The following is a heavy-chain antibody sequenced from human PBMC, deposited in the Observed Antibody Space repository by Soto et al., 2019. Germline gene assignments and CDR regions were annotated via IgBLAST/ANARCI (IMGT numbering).Heavy chain of an antibody. Sequence: ASVKVSCKASGGTFSSYAISWVRQAPGQGLEWMGGIIPIFGTANYAQKFQGRVTITADESTSTAYMELSSLRSEDTAVYYCARTLSIAAAGSEDMDVWGKGTTVTVSS. D-gene: IGHD6-13*01. CDR3: ARTLSIAAAGSEDMDV. CDR1: GGTFSSYA. J-gene: IGHJ6*03. V-gene: IGHV1-69*13. CDR2: IIPIFGTA.